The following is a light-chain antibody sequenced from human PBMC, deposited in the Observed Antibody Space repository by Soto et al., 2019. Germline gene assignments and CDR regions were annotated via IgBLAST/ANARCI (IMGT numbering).Light chain of an antibody. V-gene: IGLV2-23*02. J-gene: IGLJ1*01. CDR2: EVT. CDR3: CSYGGSSTFPYV. CDR1: SSDVGTYNL. Sequence: QSALAQPASVSGSPEQSITISCTGTSSDVGTYNLVSWYQQHPGKAPKLIIYEVTERPSGVSNRFSGSKFGNTASLTISGLLPEDEADYYCCSYGGSSTFPYVFGTGTMLTVL.